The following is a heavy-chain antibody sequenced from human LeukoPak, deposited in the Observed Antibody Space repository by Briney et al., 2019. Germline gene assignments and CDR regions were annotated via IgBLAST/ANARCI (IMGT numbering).Heavy chain of an antibody. Sequence: GGSLRLSCAASGFTFSSYDMHWVRQAPGKGLEWVTVISYDGSNKYYGDSVKGRFTISRDNSKNTLYLQMNSLRAEDTAVYYCAREEPITIFGVVISDYGMDVWGQGTTVTV. D-gene: IGHD3-3*01. CDR2: ISYDGSNK. CDR3: AREEPITIFGVVISDYGMDV. CDR1: GFTFSSYD. J-gene: IGHJ6*02. V-gene: IGHV3-30*03.